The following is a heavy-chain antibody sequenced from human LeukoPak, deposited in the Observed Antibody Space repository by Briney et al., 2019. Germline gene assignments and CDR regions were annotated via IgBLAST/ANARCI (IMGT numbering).Heavy chain of an antibody. J-gene: IGHJ4*02. D-gene: IGHD6-19*01. V-gene: IGHV4-4*07. Sequence: SETLSLTCTVSGASISSYFWHWIRHPAGKGLEWIGRVSSSGTTNYNPSLRSRVTMSVDTSRNQISLKLSSVTAADTAVYYCARGGQWLAPWGQGTLVTVSS. CDR3: ARGGQWLAP. CDR1: GASISSYF. CDR2: VSSSGTT.